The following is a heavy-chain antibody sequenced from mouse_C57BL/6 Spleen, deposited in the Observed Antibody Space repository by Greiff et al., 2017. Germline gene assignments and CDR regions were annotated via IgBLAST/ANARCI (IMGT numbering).Heavy chain of an antibody. Sequence: EVKLVESEGGLVQPGSSLKLSCTASGFTFSDYYMAWVRQVPEKGLEWVANITYDSSSTYYRDSLKSRFIISRDNAKNILYLQMSRLKSEDTATYYCARDLLRALDYWGQGTAVTVSS. CDR3: ARDLLRALDY. D-gene: IGHD6-2*01. CDR2: ITYDSSST. CDR1: GFTFSDYY. V-gene: IGHV5-16*01. J-gene: IGHJ4*01.